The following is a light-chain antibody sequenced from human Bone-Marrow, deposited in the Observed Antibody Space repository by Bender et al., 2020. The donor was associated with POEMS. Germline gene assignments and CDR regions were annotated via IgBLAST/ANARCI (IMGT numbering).Light chain of an antibody. V-gene: IGLV2-23*02. Sequence: QSALTQPASVSGSPGQSITISCAGTSSDVGSYDLVSWYQQHPGKAPKLMIYAVTKRPSGVSNRFSGSKSGNTASLTISGLQAEDEADYYCCSYAGGGTFVFGGGTKLTVL. CDR3: CSYAGGGTFV. CDR1: SSDVGSYDL. CDR2: AVT. J-gene: IGLJ3*02.